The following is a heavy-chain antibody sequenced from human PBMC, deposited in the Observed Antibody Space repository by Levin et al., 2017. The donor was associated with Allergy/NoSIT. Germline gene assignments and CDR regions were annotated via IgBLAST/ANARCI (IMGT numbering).Heavy chain of an antibody. V-gene: IGHV1-46*01. CDR1: GYTFTSYY. CDR2: INPSGGST. J-gene: IGHJ6*03. D-gene: IGHD2-2*01. CDR3: ARDTRWVPAARDYYYYYMDV. Sequence: ASVKVSCKASGYTFTSYYMHWVRQAPGQGLEWMGIINPSGGSTSYAQKFQGRVTMTRDTSTSTVYMELSSLRSEDTAVYYCARDTRWVPAARDYYYYYMDVWGKGTTVTVSS.